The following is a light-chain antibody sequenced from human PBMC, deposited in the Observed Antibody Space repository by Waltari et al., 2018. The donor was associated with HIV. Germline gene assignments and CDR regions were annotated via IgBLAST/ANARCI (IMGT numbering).Light chain of an antibody. CDR3: LLSYAGSRPVV. Sequence: QAVVTQEPSLTVSPGGTVTLTCGSSSGPVTSGHHPSWFPQKPGQAPRTLIYDTTYKHSGTPARFSGSLLGGKAALTLSGAQPEDEADYYCLLSYAGSRPVVFGGGTKLTIL. V-gene: IGLV7-46*01. CDR1: SGPVTSGHH. CDR2: DTT. J-gene: IGLJ2*01.